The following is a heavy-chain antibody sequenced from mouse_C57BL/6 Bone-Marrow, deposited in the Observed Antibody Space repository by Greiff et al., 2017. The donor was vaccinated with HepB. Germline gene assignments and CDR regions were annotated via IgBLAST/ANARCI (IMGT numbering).Heavy chain of an antibody. CDR2: IWSGGST. Sequence: VKLVESGPGLVQPSQSLSITCTVSGFSLTSYGVHWVRQSPGKGLEWLGVIWSGGSTDYNAAFISRLSISKDNSKSQVFFKMNSLQADDTAIYYCARFRYGSSYDAMDYWGQGTSVTVSS. CDR3: ARFRYGSSYDAMDY. D-gene: IGHD1-1*01. V-gene: IGHV2-2*01. CDR1: GFSLTSYG. J-gene: IGHJ4*01.